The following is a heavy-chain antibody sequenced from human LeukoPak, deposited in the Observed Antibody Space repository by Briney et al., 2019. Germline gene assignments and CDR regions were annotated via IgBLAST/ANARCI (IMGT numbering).Heavy chain of an antibody. J-gene: IGHJ4*02. D-gene: IGHD3-10*01. CDR3: AKSGRAYGSGSYYNDY. CDR2: IYSGGST. Sequence: GGSLRLSCAAPGFTVSSNYMSWVRQAPGKGLEWVSVIYSGGSTYYADSVKGRFTISRDNSKNTLYLQMNSLRAEDTAVYYCAKSGRAYGSGSYYNDYWGQGTLVTVSS. V-gene: IGHV3-53*01. CDR1: GFTVSSNY.